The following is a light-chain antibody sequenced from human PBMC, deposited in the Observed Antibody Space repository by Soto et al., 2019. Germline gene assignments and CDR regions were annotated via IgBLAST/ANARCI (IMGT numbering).Light chain of an antibody. J-gene: IGKJ4*01. CDR1: QVINSF. CDR3: IQLARYPTT. CDR2: AAS. V-gene: IGKV1-9*01. Sequence: IQLTQSPSSLSASVGDRVTITCRASQVINSFLAWYQQKPGKAPKLLIYAASTLQSGVPSRFSGSGSGTDFTLTISSLQHEDFATYYCIQLARYPTTFGGWTKVEIK.